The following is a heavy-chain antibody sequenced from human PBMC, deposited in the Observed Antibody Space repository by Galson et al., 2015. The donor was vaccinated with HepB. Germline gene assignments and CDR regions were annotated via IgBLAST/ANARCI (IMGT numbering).Heavy chain of an antibody. Sequence: SLRLSCAASGFTFSRYAMSWVRQAPGKGLEWVSDINGSGGGTDYADSVKGQFTISRDNSKNTLYLQMNSLRAEDTAVYYCVKDYGDGNPLDYWGQGTLVTVSS. CDR2: INGSGGGT. CDR1: GFTFSRYA. J-gene: IGHJ4*02. D-gene: IGHD2-21*02. CDR3: VKDYGDGNPLDY. V-gene: IGHV3-23*01.